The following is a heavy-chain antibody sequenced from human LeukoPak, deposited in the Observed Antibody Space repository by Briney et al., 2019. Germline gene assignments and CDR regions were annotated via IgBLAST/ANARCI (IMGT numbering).Heavy chain of an antibody. CDR3: AKVESGGYSFGTFDF. V-gene: IGHV3-23*01. Sequence: GGSLRLSCAASGFTFTSYALSWVRQAPGKGLEWVSAISGNRGDSTYYADSVKGRFTISRDNYKNTIYLQMNTLRAEDTAVYYCAKVESGGYSFGTFDFWGQGTLVAVSS. CDR1: GFTFTSYA. J-gene: IGHJ4*02. CDR2: ISGNRGDST. D-gene: IGHD5-18*01.